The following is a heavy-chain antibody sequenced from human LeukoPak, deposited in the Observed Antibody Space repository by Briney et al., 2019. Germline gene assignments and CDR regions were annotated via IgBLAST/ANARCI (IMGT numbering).Heavy chain of an antibody. J-gene: IGHJ6*02. CDR3: ARGFRWYVDYYGMDV. Sequence: PGGSLRLSCAASGFTFSSYWMSWVRQAPGKGLEWVANIKQDGSEKYYVDSVKGRFTISRDNAKNSLYLQTNSLRAEDTAVYYCARGFRWYVDYYGMDVWGQGTTVTVSS. CDR2: IKQDGSEK. V-gene: IGHV3-7*01. D-gene: IGHD6-13*01. CDR1: GFTFSSYW.